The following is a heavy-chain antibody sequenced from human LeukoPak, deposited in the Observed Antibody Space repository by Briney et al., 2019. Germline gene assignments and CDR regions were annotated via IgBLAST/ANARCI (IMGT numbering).Heavy chain of an antibody. D-gene: IGHD6-19*01. CDR3: ARGRYSSGWFDY. J-gene: IGHJ4*02. Sequence: GGSLRLSCAASGFIFSSYSMNWVRQAPGKGLEWVSSISTISSYIYYADSVKGRFTISRDNAENSLYLQMNSLRADDTAVYYCARGRYSSGWFDYWGQGTLVTVSS. V-gene: IGHV3-21*01. CDR1: GFIFSSYS. CDR2: ISTISSYI.